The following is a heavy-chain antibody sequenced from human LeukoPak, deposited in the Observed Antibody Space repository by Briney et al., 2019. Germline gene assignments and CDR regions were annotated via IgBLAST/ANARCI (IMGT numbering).Heavy chain of an antibody. Sequence: GGSLRLSCAASGFTFSSYEMNWVRQAPGKGLEWVSYISGSGRTIYYADSVKGRFTISRDSAKNSLYLQMNSLRAEDTAVYYCARGRYGSGTYRFDYWGQGTLVTVSS. J-gene: IGHJ4*02. D-gene: IGHD3-10*01. CDR1: GFTFSSYE. CDR3: ARGRYGSGTYRFDY. V-gene: IGHV3-48*03. CDR2: ISGSGRTI.